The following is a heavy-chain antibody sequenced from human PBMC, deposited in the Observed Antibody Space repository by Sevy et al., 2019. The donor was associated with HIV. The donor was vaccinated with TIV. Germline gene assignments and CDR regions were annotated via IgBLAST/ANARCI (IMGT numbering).Heavy chain of an antibody. D-gene: IGHD3-22*01. J-gene: IGHJ3*02. CDR2: IRSKANSYAT. Sequence: GGSLRLSCAASGFTFSGSAMHWVRQASGKGLEWVGRIRSKANSYATAYAESLKGRFTISRDDSKNTAYLQMNSLKTEDTAVYYCTRAAPYDSGAFDIWGQGTMVTVSS. CDR3: TRAAPYDSGAFDI. V-gene: IGHV3-73*01. CDR1: GFTFSGSA.